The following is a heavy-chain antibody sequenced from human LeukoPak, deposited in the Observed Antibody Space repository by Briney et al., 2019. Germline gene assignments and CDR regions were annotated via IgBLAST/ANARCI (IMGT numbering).Heavy chain of an antibody. CDR2: ISYDGSNK. V-gene: IGHV3-30*18. D-gene: IGHD5-18*01. J-gene: IGHJ4*02. CDR1: GFTFSSYG. Sequence: GGSLRLSCAASGFTFSSYGMHWVRQAPGKGLEWVAVISYDGSNKYYADSVKGRFTISRDNSKNTLYLQMNSLRAEDTAMYYCAKERYSYGSMDYWGQGTLVTVSS. CDR3: AKERYSYGSMDY.